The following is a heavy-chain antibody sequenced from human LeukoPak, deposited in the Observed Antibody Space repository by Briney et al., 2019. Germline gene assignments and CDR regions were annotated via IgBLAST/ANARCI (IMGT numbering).Heavy chain of an antibody. Sequence: SSETLSLTCTVSGGSISSSSYFWGWIRQSPVKGLEWIGSIYPSGSTYYNPSLKSRVTISVDTSKNQFSLKLSSVTAADTAVYYCARAYSSSWYFNWFDPWGQGTLVTVSS. CDR3: ARAYSSSWYFNWFDP. CDR2: IYPSGST. CDR1: GGSISSSSYF. V-gene: IGHV4-39*07. J-gene: IGHJ5*02. D-gene: IGHD6-13*01.